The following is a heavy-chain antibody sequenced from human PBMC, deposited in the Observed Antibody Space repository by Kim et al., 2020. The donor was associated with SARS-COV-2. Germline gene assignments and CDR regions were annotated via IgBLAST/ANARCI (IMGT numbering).Heavy chain of an antibody. CDR3: AKDTDYYGSGSFSSG. CDR2: ISWNSGSI. CDR1: GFTFDDYA. Sequence: GGSLRLSCAASGFTFDDYAMHWVRQAPGKGLEWVSGISWNSGSIGYADSVKGRFTISRDNAKNSLYLQMNSLRAEDTALYYCAKDTDYYGSGSFSSGWGQGTMVTVSS. V-gene: IGHV3-9*01. J-gene: IGHJ3*01. D-gene: IGHD3-10*01.